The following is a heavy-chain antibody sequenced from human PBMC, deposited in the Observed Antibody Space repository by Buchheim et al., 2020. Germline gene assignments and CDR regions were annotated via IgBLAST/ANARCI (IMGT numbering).Heavy chain of an antibody. V-gene: IGHV3-30-3*01. J-gene: IGHJ4*02. CDR3: ARDDPIDY. CDR1: GFTFSHYP. CDR2: TSSQGSNR. Sequence: QVHLVESGGGVVQPGRSLRLSCAASGFTFSHYPMHWVRQAPGKGLEWVSLTSSQGSNRYYADSVKGRFTISRDNSKNTLYLQMNSLRAEDTAVYYCARDDPIDYWGQGTL.